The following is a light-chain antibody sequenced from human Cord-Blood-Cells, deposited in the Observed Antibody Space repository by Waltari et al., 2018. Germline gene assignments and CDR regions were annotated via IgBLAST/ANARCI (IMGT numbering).Light chain of an antibody. CDR3: QQSYSTPYS. J-gene: IGKJ2*03. V-gene: IGKV1-39*01. Sequence: DIQMTQSPSSLSASVGDRVTITCRASQSISSYLNWSQQKPGKAPKLLIYAASILQSGVPSRFSGSGSGTDFTLTISSLQPEDFATYYCQQSYSTPYSFGQGTKLEIK. CDR1: QSISSY. CDR2: AAS.